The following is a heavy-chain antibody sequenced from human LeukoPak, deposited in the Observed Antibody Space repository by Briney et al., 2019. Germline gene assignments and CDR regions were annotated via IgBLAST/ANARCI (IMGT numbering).Heavy chain of an antibody. CDR3: ATLPVHIVVVTAIKVAFDI. Sequence: GGSLRLSCAASGFTFSSFEMKWVRQAPGKGLEWVSYISSGGSTIYYADSVKGRFTISRDNAKNSLYLQMNSLRAEDTAVYYCATLPVHIVVVTAIKVAFDIWGQGTMVTVSS. CDR1: GFTFSSFE. V-gene: IGHV3-48*03. CDR2: ISSGGSTI. D-gene: IGHD2-21*02. J-gene: IGHJ3*02.